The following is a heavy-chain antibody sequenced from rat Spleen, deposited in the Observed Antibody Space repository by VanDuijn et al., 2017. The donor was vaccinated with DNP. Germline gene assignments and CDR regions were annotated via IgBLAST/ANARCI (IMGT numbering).Heavy chain of an antibody. Sequence: EVKLVESGGGLVQPGRSLKLSCAASGFNFNDYWMGWVRQAPGKGLEWIGQINKDSSPINYSPSLKDKFTISRDNAQNTLYLQMSKLGSEDTAIYYCARGPNYGGDSDYFDYWGQGVMVTVSS. J-gene: IGHJ2*01. CDR3: ARGPNYGGDSDYFDY. CDR2: INKDSSPI. V-gene: IGHV4-2*01. CDR1: GFNFNDYW. D-gene: IGHD1-11*01.